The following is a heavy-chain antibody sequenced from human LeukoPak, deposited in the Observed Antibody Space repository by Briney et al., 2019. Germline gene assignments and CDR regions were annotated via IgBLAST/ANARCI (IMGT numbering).Heavy chain of an antibody. J-gene: IGHJ5*02. V-gene: IGHV1-18*01. CDR2: ISAYNGNT. CDR3: ARDCSSTSCYYNWFDP. Sequence: ASVKVSCKASGYTFTAFGITWVRQAPGQGLEWMGWISAYNGNTNYAQKLQGRVTMTTDTPTSTAYMELRSLRSDDTAVYYCARDCSSTSCYYNWFDPWGQGTLVTVSS. D-gene: IGHD2-2*01. CDR1: GYTFTAFG.